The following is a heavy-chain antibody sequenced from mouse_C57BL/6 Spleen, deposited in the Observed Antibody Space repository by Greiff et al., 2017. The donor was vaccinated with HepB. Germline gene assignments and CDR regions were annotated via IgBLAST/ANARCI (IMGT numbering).Heavy chain of an antibody. Sequence: LVEPGDSVKISCKASGYSFTGYFMNWVMQSHGKSLEWIGRINPYNGDTFYNQKFKGKATLTVDKSSSTAHMELRSLTSEDSAVYYCAREGNLGYWGQGTTLTVSS. CDR2: INPYNGDT. V-gene: IGHV1-20*01. CDR1: GYSFTGYF. CDR3: AREGNLGY. J-gene: IGHJ2*01.